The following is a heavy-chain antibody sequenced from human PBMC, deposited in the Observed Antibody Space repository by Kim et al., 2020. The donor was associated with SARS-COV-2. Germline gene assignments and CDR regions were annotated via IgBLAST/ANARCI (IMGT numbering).Heavy chain of an antibody. CDR3: ARGFTMVRGVIITSAFDI. D-gene: IGHD3-10*01. V-gene: IGHV4-39*07. J-gene: IGHJ3*02. Sequence: SETLSLTCTVSGGSISSSSYYWGWIRQPPGKGLEWIGSIYYSGSTYYNPSLKSRVTISVDTSKNQFSLKLSSVTAADTAVYYCARGFTMVRGVIITSAFDIWGQGTMVTVSS. CDR2: IYYSGST. CDR1: GGSISSSSYY.